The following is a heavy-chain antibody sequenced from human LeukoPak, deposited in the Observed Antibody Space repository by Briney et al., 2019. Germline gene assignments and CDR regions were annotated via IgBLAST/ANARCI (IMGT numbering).Heavy chain of an antibody. Sequence: ASVKVSCQASGYTFTSYGISWVRQAPGQGLEWMGWISAYNGNTNYAQKLQGRVTMTTDTSTSTAYMELRSLRSDDTAVYYCARNRIVGATRLDYYGMDVWGQGTTVTVSS. CDR3: ARNRIVGATRLDYYGMDV. CDR1: GYTFTSYG. V-gene: IGHV1-18*01. J-gene: IGHJ6*02. CDR2: ISAYNGNT. D-gene: IGHD1-26*01.